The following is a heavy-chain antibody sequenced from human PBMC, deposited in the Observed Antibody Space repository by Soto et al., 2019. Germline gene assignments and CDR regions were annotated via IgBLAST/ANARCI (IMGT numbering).Heavy chain of an antibody. Sequence: SETLSLTCTVSGGSISSFAYYWGWIRQPPGKGLEWIGTVYYNENTYYNPSLKSRVTISVDTAKNQFSLNLRSVTAADTAIYFCARRERYYGSPGWFDPWGQGTRVTGS. CDR3: ARRERYYGSPGWFDP. CDR1: GGSISSFAYY. V-gene: IGHV4-39*01. CDR2: VYYNENT. J-gene: IGHJ5*02. D-gene: IGHD3-10*01.